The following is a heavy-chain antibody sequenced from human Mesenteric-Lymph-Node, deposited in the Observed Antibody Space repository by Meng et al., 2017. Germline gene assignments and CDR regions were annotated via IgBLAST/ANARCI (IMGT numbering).Heavy chain of an antibody. V-gene: IGHV3-74*01. D-gene: IGHD2-15*01. CDR2: LNSDGSST. CDR3: VRDYSYTPTD. Sequence: LVESGGDLVQPGGSLRLSCAASGFPFSSYWLHWVRQAPGKGLVWVSRLNSDGSSTTYADSVKGRFTISRDNAKNTVYLQMNSLRAEDTAVYYCVRDYSYTPTDWGQGTLVTSPQ. J-gene: IGHJ4*02. CDR1: GFPFSSYW.